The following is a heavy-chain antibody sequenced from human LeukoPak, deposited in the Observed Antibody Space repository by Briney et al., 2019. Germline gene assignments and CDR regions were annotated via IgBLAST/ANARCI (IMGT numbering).Heavy chain of an antibody. Sequence: SETLSLTCTVSGGSVSSGSYYWSWIRQPPGKGLEWIGYICYSGSTNYNPSLKSRVTISVDTSKNQFSLKLSSVTAADTAVYYCAREGGATFDYWGQGTLVTVSS. V-gene: IGHV4-61*01. D-gene: IGHD1-26*01. CDR2: ICYSGST. J-gene: IGHJ4*02. CDR1: GGSVSSGSYY. CDR3: AREGGATFDY.